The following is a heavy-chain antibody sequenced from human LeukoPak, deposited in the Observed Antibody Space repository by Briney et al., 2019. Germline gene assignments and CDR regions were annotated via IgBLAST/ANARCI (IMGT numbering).Heavy chain of an antibody. CDR1: GFTVSSNY. Sequence: GGSLRLSCVASGFTVSSNYMSWVRQAPGKGLEWVAVMYSGGRTYYADSVKGRFTISRDNSKNTLCLQMNSLRAEDTAVYYCARDLDTYGSGSYWLEWGQGTLVTVSS. CDR2: MYSGGRT. D-gene: IGHD3-10*01. V-gene: IGHV3-53*01. J-gene: IGHJ4*02. CDR3: ARDLDTYGSGSYWLE.